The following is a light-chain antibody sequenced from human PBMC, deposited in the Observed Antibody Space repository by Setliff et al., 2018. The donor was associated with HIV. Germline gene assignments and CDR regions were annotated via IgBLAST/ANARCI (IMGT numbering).Light chain of an antibody. V-gene: IGLV2-23*02. J-gene: IGLJ1*01. CDR2: EVS. CDR1: SSDVGSYNL. CDR3: CSYAGGSTFV. Sequence: QSALAQPASVSGSPGQSITISCTGTSSDVGSYNLVSWYQQHPGKAPKLMICEVSKRPSGVSNRFSGSKSGNTASLTISGLQAEDEADYYCCSYAGGSTFVFGSGTKVTVL.